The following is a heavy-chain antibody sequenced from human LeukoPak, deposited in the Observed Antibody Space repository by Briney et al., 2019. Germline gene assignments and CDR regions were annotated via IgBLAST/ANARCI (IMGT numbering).Heavy chain of an antibody. CDR2: ISSSSSYI. CDR1: GFSFSSHG. Sequence: PGGSLRLSCAGSGFSFSSHGMNWVRQAPGKGLEWVSSISSSSSYIYYADSVKGRFTISRDNAKNSLYLQMNSLRAEDTAVYYCARDRGAFDIWGQGTMVTVSS. V-gene: IGHV3-21*01. J-gene: IGHJ3*02. D-gene: IGHD3-10*01. CDR3: ARDRGAFDI.